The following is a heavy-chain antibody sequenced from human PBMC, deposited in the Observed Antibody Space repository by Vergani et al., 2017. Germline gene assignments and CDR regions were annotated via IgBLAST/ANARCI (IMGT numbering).Heavy chain of an antibody. CDR2: IYYSGST. J-gene: IGHJ6*02. CDR3: ARRSSRWETYGMDV. CDR1: GGSLSRGDYY. V-gene: IGHV4-61*08. Sequence: QVQLPESGPGLVKPSQTLSLTCTVSGGSLSRGDYYWSWIRQPPGKGLEWIGYIYYSGSTNYNPALKSRVTISVDTSKNQFSLKLSSVTAADTAVYYCARRSSRWETYGMDVWGQGTTVTVSS. D-gene: IGHD6-13*01.